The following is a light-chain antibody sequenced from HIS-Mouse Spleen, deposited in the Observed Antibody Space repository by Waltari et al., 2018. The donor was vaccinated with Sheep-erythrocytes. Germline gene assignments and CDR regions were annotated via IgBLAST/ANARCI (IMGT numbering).Light chain of an antibody. V-gene: IGLV2-23*01. Sequence: QSALTQPASVSGSPGQSITIPCTGPSSDVGSYNLVSCYHQHPGKAPKLMIYEGSKRPSGVSNRFSGSKSGNTASLTISGLQAEDEADYYCCSYAGSSTPWVFGGGTKLTVL. CDR2: EGS. CDR1: SSDVGSYNL. CDR3: CSYAGSSTPWV. J-gene: IGLJ3*02.